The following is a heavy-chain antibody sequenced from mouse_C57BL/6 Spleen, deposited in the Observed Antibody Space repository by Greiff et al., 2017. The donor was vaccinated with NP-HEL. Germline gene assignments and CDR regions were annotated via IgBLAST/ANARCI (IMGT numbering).Heavy chain of an antibody. Sequence: EVQGVESGGGLVKPGGSLKLSCAASGFTFSSYAMSWVRQTPEKRLEWVATISDGGSYTYYPDNVKGRFTISRDNAKNNLYLQMSHLKSEDTAMYYCARDRYYGSSPFAYWGQGTLVTVSA. CDR3: ARDRYYGSSPFAY. J-gene: IGHJ3*01. CDR2: ISDGGSYT. CDR1: GFTFSSYA. V-gene: IGHV5-4*01. D-gene: IGHD1-1*01.